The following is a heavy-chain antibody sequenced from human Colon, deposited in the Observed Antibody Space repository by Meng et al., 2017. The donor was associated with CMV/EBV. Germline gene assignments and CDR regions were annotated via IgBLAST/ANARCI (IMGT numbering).Heavy chain of an antibody. Sequence: ASGFTFSDYYMSWIRQAPGKGLEWLSYSSSSGDTVYYADSVRGRFTISRDSAKNSLYLQMNSLRAEDTAIYYCTRESIGASSAASYYWGQGTLVTVSS. CDR3: TRESIGASSAASYY. D-gene: IGHD4/OR15-4a*01. CDR1: GFTFSDYY. V-gene: IGHV3-11*01. J-gene: IGHJ4*02. CDR2: SSSSGDTV.